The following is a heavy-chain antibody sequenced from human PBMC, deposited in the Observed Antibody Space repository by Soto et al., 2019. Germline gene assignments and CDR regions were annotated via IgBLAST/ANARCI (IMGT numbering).Heavy chain of an antibody. CDR3: AKARCSTTDCYVPDY. Sequence: GGSLRLSCAASGFSFRTYTMSWVRQAPGKGLEWLSVITASGATPSYAASMQGRFVISRDNAMNTLYLHMNSLRAEDTAIYYCAKARCSTTDCYVPDYWGRGTLVTVSS. CDR1: GFSFRTYT. V-gene: IGHV3-23*01. D-gene: IGHD2-2*01. CDR2: ITASGATP. J-gene: IGHJ4*02.